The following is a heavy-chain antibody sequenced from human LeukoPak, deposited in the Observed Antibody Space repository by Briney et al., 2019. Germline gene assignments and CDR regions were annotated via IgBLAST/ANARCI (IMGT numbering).Heavy chain of an antibody. Sequence: SETLSLTCTVSGGSISTYYWSWIRQPPGKGLEWIGYIYYSGSTNYNPSLKSRVTISVDTSKNQFSLKLSSVTAADTAVYYCARDSGDDYVWGSYSIWGQGTLVTVSS. D-gene: IGHD3-16*01. CDR2: IYYSGST. V-gene: IGHV4-59*01. CDR1: GGSISTYY. CDR3: ARDSGDDYVWGSYSI. J-gene: IGHJ4*02.